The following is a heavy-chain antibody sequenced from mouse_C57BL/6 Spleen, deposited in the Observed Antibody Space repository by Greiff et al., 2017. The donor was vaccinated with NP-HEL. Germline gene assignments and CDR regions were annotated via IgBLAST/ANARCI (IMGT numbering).Heavy chain of an antibody. CDR3: AGTRRDDGYFSWFAY. CDR1: GYTFTSYW. V-gene: IGHV1-74*01. J-gene: IGHJ3*01. Sequence: QVHVKQPGAELVKPGASVKVSCKASGYTFTSYWMHWVKQRPGQGLEWIGRIHPSDSDTNYNQKFKGKATLTVDKSSSTAYMQLSSLTSEDSAVYYCAGTRRDDGYFSWFAYWGQGTLVTVSA. CDR2: IHPSDSDT. D-gene: IGHD2-3*01.